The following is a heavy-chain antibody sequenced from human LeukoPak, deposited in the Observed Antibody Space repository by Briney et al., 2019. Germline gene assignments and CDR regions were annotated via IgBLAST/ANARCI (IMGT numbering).Heavy chain of an antibody. J-gene: IGHJ1*01. CDR3: ARHGTAAGPFQL. CDR1: GGAIDNYY. CDR2: VYYSGTI. Sequence: SQTLSLTCTVSGGAIDNYYWSWIRQPPGKGLEWIAYVYYSGTINYNPSLESRVTISVDTSKNQFSLRLTSVAAADTAVYYCARHGTAAGPFQLWGQGTLVTVSS. V-gene: IGHV4-59*08. D-gene: IGHD2-21*02.